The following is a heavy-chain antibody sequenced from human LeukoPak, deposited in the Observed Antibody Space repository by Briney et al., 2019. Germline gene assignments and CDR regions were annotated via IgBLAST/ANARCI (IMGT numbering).Heavy chain of an antibody. V-gene: IGHV1-69*04. CDR2: IIPILGIA. CDR1: GGTFSSYA. J-gene: IGHJ4*02. Sequence: SVKVSCKASGGTFSSYAISWVRQAPGQGLEWMGRIIPILGIANYAQKFQGRVTITADKSTSTAYMELSSLRSEDTAVYYCARDRDDYYDSSGYFDYWGQGTLVTVSS. CDR3: ARDRDDYYDSSGYFDY. D-gene: IGHD3-22*01.